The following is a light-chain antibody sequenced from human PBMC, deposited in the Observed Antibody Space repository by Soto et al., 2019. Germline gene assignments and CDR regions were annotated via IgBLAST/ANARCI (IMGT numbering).Light chain of an antibody. J-gene: IGLJ3*02. Sequence: QLVLTQPPSVSGAPGQRVTISCTGSTSNIGAGYDVHWYQQVPGTTPKLLIYANNNRPSGVPDRFSGSKSGTSASLVITGLQAEDEADYYCASWDGSLSGWVFGGGTKLTVL. CDR2: ANN. CDR1: TSNIGAGYD. V-gene: IGLV1-40*01. CDR3: ASWDGSLSGWV.